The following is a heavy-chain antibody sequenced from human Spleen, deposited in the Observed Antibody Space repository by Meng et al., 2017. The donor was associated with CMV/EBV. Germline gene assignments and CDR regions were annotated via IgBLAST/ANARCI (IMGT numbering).Heavy chain of an antibody. V-gene: IGHV4-61*03. CDR1: RGSVSSISYY. CDR3: ARMTAALRYGMDV. CDR2: IAYGGST. Sequence: GSLRLSCTVSRGSVSSISYYWSWIRQPPGKGLEWIGYIAYGGSTIYNPSLKSRVTISEDTSKTHFSLKLSSVTAADTAVYYCARMTAALRYGMDVWGPGTTVTVSS. D-gene: IGHD2-2*01. J-gene: IGHJ6*02.